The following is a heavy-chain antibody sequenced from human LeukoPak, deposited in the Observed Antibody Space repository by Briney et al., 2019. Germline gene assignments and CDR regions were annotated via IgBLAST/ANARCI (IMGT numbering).Heavy chain of an antibody. CDR2: ISSSSSFR. CDR3: AKDYYYDTSGYYFAYDY. Sequence: KPGVSLRLSCAGSGFTFSSHRINWVRQAPGKGLEWVSSISSSSSFRYYADSVRGRFTISRDNAKNSVYLQMNSLRTEDTAFYYCAKDYYYDTSGYYFAYDYWGQGTLVTVSS. D-gene: IGHD3-22*01. V-gene: IGHV3-21*04. J-gene: IGHJ4*02. CDR1: GFTFSSHR.